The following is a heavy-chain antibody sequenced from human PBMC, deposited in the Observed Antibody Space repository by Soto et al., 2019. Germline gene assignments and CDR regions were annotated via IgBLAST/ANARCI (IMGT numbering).Heavy chain of an antibody. V-gene: IGHV4-34*01. CDR1: GGSFSGYY. Sequence: QVQLQQWGAGLLKPSETLSLTCAVYGGSFSGYYWSWIRQPPGKGLEWIGEINHSGSTNYNPSLKSRVTISVDTSKNQFYLKLSSVTAADTAVYYCARAGITMISAHFDYWDQGTLVTVSS. J-gene: IGHJ4*02. CDR3: ARAGITMISAHFDY. D-gene: IGHD3-22*01. CDR2: INHSGST.